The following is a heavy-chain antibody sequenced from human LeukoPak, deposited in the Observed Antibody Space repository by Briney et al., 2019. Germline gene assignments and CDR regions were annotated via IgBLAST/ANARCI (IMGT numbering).Heavy chain of an antibody. J-gene: IGHJ5*02. D-gene: IGHD3-3*01. V-gene: IGHV1-18*01. CDR2: ISAYNGNT. Sequence: ASVKVSCKASGYTFTSYGISWVRQAPGQGLEWMGWISAYNGNTNYAQKLQGRVTMTTDTSTSTAYMELRSLRSDDTAVYYCARTDFSSGYPSVNWFDPWGQGTLVIVSS. CDR3: ARTDFSSGYPSVNWFDP. CDR1: GYTFTSYG.